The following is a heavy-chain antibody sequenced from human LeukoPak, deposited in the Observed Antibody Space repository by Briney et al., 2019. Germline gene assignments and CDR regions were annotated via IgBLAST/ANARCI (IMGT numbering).Heavy chain of an antibody. Sequence: GGSLRLSCAASGFAFSTYRMSWVRQAPGKGLEWVANIKQGGSEKHYVDSVKGRFTISRDNAKNSLYLQMNSLRAEDTAVYYCARAADYYGSGSEFDYWGQGTLVTVSS. J-gene: IGHJ4*02. D-gene: IGHD3-10*01. CDR1: GFAFSTYR. V-gene: IGHV3-7*01. CDR3: ARAADYYGSGSEFDY. CDR2: IKQGGSEK.